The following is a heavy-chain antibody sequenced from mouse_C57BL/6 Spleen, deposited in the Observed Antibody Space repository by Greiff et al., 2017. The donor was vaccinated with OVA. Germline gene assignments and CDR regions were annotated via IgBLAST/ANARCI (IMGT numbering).Heavy chain of an antibody. D-gene: IGHD3-2*02. J-gene: IGHJ2*01. CDR3: ASTAQAFDY. CDR2: ISYDGSN. Sequence: EVKLQESGPGLVKPSQSLSLTCSVTGYSITSGYYWNWIRQFPGNKLEWMGYISYDGSNNYNPSLKNRISITRDTSKNQFFLKLNSVTTEDTATYYCASTAQAFDYWGQGTTLTVSS. CDR1: GYSITSGYY. V-gene: IGHV3-6*01.